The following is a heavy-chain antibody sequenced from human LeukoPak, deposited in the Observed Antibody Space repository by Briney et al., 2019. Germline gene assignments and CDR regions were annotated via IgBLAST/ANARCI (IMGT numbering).Heavy chain of an antibody. Sequence: SSETLSLTCTVSGGSISSYYWSWIRQPAGKGLEWIGRIYTSGSTNYNPSLKSRVTMSVDTSKNQFSLKLGSVTAADTAVYYCARAEYHYDILTEHWFDPWGQGTLVTVSS. V-gene: IGHV4-4*07. J-gene: IGHJ5*02. CDR2: IYTSGST. D-gene: IGHD3-9*01. CDR1: GGSISSYY. CDR3: ARAEYHYDILTEHWFDP.